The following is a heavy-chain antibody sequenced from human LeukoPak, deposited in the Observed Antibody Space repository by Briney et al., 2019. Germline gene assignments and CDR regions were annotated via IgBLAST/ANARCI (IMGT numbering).Heavy chain of an antibody. CDR3: ARSVRWSSGYPY. CDR1: VYTFTGYY. J-gene: IGHJ4*02. CDR2: INPNSGGT. Sequence: ASVNVSCKASVYTFTGYYMHWVRQAPGQGLEWMGWINPNSGGTNYAQKFQGRVTMTRDTSISTAYMELSRLRSDDTAVYYCARSVRWSSGYPYWGQGTLVTVSS. V-gene: IGHV1-2*02. D-gene: IGHD3-22*01.